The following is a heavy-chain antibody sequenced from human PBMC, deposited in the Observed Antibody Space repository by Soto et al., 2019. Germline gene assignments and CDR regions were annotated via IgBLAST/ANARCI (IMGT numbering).Heavy chain of an antibody. CDR2: IYPRGGTT. V-gene: IGHV1-46*01. CDR3: ARVGYSSTGTTFHYHGLDV. J-gene: IGHJ6*02. CDR1: GYNFTSHY. Sequence: ASVKVSCKASGYNFTSHYMHWVRQGPGQGLESMGIIYPRGGTTIYAQKFQGRVTMTRDTSTHTFYMELSSLRSEDTAMYYCARVGYSSTGTTFHYHGLDVWGQGTTVTVSS. D-gene: IGHD1-1*01.